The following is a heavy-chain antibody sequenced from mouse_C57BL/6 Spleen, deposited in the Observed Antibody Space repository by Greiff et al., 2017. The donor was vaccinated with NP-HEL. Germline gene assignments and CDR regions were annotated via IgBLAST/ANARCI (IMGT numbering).Heavy chain of an antibody. CDR2: IDPTRGGT. V-gene: IGHV1-72*01. J-gene: IGHJ4*01. Sequence: VKQSCKAFGYTFTSFWMHWAKPRPGLGLEWIGWIDPTRGGTMYYEEFKSNATLTVDKPSSTAYMPLSSLASEDSAVYYCAGWNDVGYAMDYWGQGTSVTVSS. CDR1: GYTFTSFW. CDR3: AGWNDVGYAMDY. D-gene: IGHD2-12*01.